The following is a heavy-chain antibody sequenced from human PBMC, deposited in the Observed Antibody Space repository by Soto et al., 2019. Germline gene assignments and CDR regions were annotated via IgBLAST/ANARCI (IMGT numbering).Heavy chain of an antibody. J-gene: IGHJ5*02. CDR2: IYYSGST. D-gene: IGHD3-3*01. V-gene: IGHV4-59*01. CDR3: ARADPYYDFWSGYSGHWFDP. CDR1: GGSISSYY. Sequence: SETLALTCTVSGGSISSYYWSWIRQPPGKGLEWIGYIYYSGSTNYNPSLKSRVTISVDTSKNQFSLKLSSVTAADTAVYYCARADPYYDFWSGYSGHWFDPWGQGTLDTVSS.